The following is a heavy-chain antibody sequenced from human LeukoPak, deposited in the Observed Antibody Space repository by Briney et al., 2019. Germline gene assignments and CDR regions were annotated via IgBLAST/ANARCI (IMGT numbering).Heavy chain of an antibody. CDR1: GGSISSSDYY. CDR3: ARGHGRSFRVVTATRAFDY. CDR2: INHSGST. J-gene: IGHJ4*02. V-gene: IGHV4-39*07. D-gene: IGHD2-21*02. Sequence: SETLSLTCTVSGGSISSSDYYWGWIRQPPGKGLEWIGEINHSGSTNYNPSLKSRVTISVDTSKNQFSLKLSSVTAADTAVYYCARGHGRSFRVVTATRAFDYWGQGTLVTVSS.